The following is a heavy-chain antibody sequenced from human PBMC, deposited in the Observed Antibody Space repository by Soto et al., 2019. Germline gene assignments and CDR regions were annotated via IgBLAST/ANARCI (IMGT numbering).Heavy chain of an antibody. CDR2: ITNRATVDTT. CDR1: GFSVSDHF. J-gene: IGHJ4*02. D-gene: IGHD1-20*01. Sequence: EVQLVESGGGLVQSGGSLRLPCTASGFSVSDHFMDWVRQTPGKGLEWLGQITNRATVDTTFYAASVKGRFTVSKDESRNSLYLQMNSLKTEDTAVYYCASSITQMLTDWGQGTLVAVAS. V-gene: IGHV3-72*01. CDR3: ASSITQMLTD.